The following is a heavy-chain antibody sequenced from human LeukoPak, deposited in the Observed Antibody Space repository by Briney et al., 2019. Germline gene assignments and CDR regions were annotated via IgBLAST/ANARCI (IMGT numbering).Heavy chain of an antibody. CDR1: GYSISNGYY. CDR2: IYTSGST. J-gene: IGHJ3*02. V-gene: IGHV4-4*07. CDR3: ASESGSYYYAFDI. Sequence: SETLSLTCTVSGYSISNGYYWSWIRQPAGKGLEWIGRIYTSGSTNYNPSLKSRVTMSVDTSKNQFSLKLSSVTAADTAVYYCASESGSYYYAFDIWGQGTMVTVSS. D-gene: IGHD1-26*01.